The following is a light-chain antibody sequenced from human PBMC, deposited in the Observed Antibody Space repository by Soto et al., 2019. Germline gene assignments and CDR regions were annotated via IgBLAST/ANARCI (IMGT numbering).Light chain of an antibody. CDR2: DTS. Sequence: DIVLTQNPATLSLSPGERATLSCRASQSVSSYLAWYQQKPGQAPRLLIYDTSNRATGVPARFSGSGSGTDFTLTISSLEPEDCAIYYCQQRQYWPPITFGQGTRLEIK. V-gene: IGKV3-11*01. J-gene: IGKJ5*01. CDR3: QQRQYWPPIT. CDR1: QSVSSY.